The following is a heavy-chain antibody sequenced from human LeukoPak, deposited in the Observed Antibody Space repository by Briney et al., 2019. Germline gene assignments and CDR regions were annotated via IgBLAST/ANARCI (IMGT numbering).Heavy chain of an antibody. CDR1: GYSFFSYG. Sequence: ASVKVSCKSSGYSFFSYGISWVRQAPGQGLEWIGWISGYSGNTTYAQKFQGRVTMTTDTSTSTAYMELRSLRSDDPAVYYCARPRGYNYVYESDYWGQGTLVTVSS. J-gene: IGHJ4*02. CDR2: ISGYSGNT. CDR3: ARPRGYNYVYESDY. D-gene: IGHD5-18*01. V-gene: IGHV1-18*01.